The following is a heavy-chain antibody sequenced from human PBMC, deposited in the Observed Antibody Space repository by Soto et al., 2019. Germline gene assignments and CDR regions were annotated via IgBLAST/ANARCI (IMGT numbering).Heavy chain of an antibody. V-gene: IGHV1-69*01. J-gene: IGHJ6*02. CDR2: IIPIFGTA. CDR1: GGTFSSYA. D-gene: IGHD1-26*01. Sequence: QVQLVQTGAEVKKPGSSVEVSCKASGGTFSSYAISWVRQAPGQGLEWMGGIIPIFGTANYAQKFQGRVTITADESTSTAYMELSSLRSEDTAVYYCARDEEVGGSYGMDVWGQGTTVTVSS. CDR3: ARDEEVGGSYGMDV.